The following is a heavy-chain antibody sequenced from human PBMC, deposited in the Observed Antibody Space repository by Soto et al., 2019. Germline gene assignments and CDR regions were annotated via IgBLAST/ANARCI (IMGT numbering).Heavy chain of an antibody. Sequence: SETLSLTCTVSGGSISSYYWSWIRQPPGKGLEWIGYIYYSGSTNYNPSLKSRVTISVDTSKNQFSLKLSSVTAADTAVYYCARLDYGDYFDYWGQGTLVPVSS. CDR2: IYYSGST. CDR1: GGSISSYY. CDR3: ARLDYGDYFDY. J-gene: IGHJ4*02. V-gene: IGHV4-59*01. D-gene: IGHD4-17*01.